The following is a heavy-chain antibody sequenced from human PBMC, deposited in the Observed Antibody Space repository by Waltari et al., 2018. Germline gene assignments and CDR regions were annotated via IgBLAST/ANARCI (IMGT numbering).Heavy chain of an antibody. V-gene: IGHV3-74*01. CDR3: ARDRDAYYDFWSGSAFDI. J-gene: IGHJ3*02. CDR2: IESDGSNI. CDR1: GFTSSNYW. D-gene: IGHD3-3*01. Sequence: EVQLVESGGGLVQPGGSLRLSCVVSGFTSSNYWMHWVRQAPGKGLVWLSRIESDGSNIIYADSVKGRFIISRDNAKNTLYLQMSSLRAEDTAVYYCARDRDAYYDFWSGSAFDIWGRGTMVTVSS.